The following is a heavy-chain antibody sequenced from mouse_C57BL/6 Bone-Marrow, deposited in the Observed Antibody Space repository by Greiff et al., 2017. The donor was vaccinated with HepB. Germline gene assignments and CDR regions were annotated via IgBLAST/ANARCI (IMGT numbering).Heavy chain of an antibody. CDR3: ARWSGKTAQATFAY. Sequence: QVQLQQSGAELARPGASVKLSCKASGYTFTSYGISWVKQRTGQGLEWIGEIYPRSGNTYYNEKFKGKATLTADKSSSTAYMELRSLTAEDSAVYFCARWSGKTAQATFAYWGQGTLVTVSA. CDR2: IYPRSGNT. J-gene: IGHJ3*01. D-gene: IGHD3-2*02. CDR1: GYTFTSYG. V-gene: IGHV1-81*01.